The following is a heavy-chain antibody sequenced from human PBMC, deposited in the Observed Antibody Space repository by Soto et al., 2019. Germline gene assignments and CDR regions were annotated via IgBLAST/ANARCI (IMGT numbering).Heavy chain of an antibody. J-gene: IGHJ6*03. V-gene: IGHV4-4*02. D-gene: IGHD2-2*02. Sequence: QVQLQESGPGLVKPSGTLSLTCAVSSGSITSSNWWSWVRQPPGRGLVGIGEISHSGSTNYNPSRKARVTMSLDESKRPLALKINFAAAASGNAYFCASADILSEDEDYYYYLDFAGNGTTVTVS. CDR3: ASADILSEDEDYYYYLDF. CDR2: ISHSGST. CDR1: SGSITSSNW.